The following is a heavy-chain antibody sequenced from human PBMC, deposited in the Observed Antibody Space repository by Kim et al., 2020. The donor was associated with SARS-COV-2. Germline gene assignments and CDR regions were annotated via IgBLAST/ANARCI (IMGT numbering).Heavy chain of an antibody. J-gene: IGHJ3*02. Sequence: ASVKVSCKASGYMFTSYYIHWVRQAPGQGLEWMGIIHPSGGATNYAQRFQGRVTMTRDTSTSTVYLDLNSLRSEDTPVFYCVRTRRDGGSDEFVIWGQGT. V-gene: IGHV1-46*01. D-gene: IGHD2-15*01. CDR3: VRTRRDGGSDEFVI. CDR2: IHPSGGAT. CDR1: GYMFTSYY.